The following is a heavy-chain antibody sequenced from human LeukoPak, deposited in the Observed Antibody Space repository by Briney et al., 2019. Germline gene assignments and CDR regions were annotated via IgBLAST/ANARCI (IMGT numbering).Heavy chain of an antibody. J-gene: IGHJ5*02. D-gene: IGHD6-6*01. CDR2: INHSGST. Sequence: SETLSLTCAVYGGSFSGYYWSWIRQPPGKGLEWIGEINHSGSTNYNPSLKSRVTISVDTSKNQFSLKLSSVTAADTAVYYCAMYSSSSDWFDPWGQGTLVTVSS. CDR1: GGSFSGYY. V-gene: IGHV4-34*01. CDR3: AMYSSSSDWFDP.